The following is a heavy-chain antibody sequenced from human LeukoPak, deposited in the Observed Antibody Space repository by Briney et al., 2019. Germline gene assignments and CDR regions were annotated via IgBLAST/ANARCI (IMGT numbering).Heavy chain of an antibody. CDR2: ISAYNGNT. CDR1: GYTFINYG. Sequence: ASVKVSCKASGYTFINYGISWVRQAPGQGLEWMGWISAYNGNTNYAQKFQARVTMTTDTSASTAYIELRSLRSADTAVYYCAKHRVASDAFDIWGQGTMVTVSS. J-gene: IGHJ3*02. D-gene: IGHD2-15*01. CDR3: AKHRVASDAFDI. V-gene: IGHV1-18*01.